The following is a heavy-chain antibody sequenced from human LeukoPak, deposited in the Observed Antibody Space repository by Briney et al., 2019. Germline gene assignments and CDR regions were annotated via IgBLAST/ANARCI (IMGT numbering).Heavy chain of an antibody. D-gene: IGHD4-17*01. CDR1: GYTFTGYY. CDR2: INPNSGGT. CDR3: AKDEGSVTQTYYYYYMDV. J-gene: IGHJ6*03. V-gene: IGHV1-2*02. Sequence: ASVKVSCKASGYTFTGYYMHWVRQAPGQGLEWMGWINPNSGGTNYAQKFQGRVTMTRDTSISTAYMELSRLRSDDTAVYYCAKDEGSVTQTYYYYYMDVWGKGTTVTISS.